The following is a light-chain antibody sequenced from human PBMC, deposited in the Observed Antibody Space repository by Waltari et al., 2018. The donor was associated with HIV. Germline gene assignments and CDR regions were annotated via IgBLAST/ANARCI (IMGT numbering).Light chain of an antibody. CDR1: SSDVGGYNY. J-gene: IGLJ3*02. CDR2: DVS. V-gene: IGLV2-14*03. Sequence: QSALTQPASVSGSPGQSITISCTGTSSDVGGYNYVSWYQQHPGKAPKLMIYDVSNRPSGVAKRFSGSKSGNTASLTISGLHAEDEADYYCSSYTSSSTLWVFGGGTKLTVL. CDR3: SSYTSSSTLWV.